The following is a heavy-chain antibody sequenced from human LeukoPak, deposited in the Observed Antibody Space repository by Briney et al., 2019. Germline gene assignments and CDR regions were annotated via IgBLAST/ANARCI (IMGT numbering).Heavy chain of an antibody. CDR2: ISSSSSYI. D-gene: IGHD7-27*01. J-gene: IGHJ4*02. Sequence: PGGSRRLSCAASGFTFSSYSMNWVRQAPGKGLEWVSSISSSSSYIYYADSVKGRFTISRDNAKNSLYLQMNSLRAEDTAVYYCASVQTGDDIDYWGQGTLVTVSS. CDR1: GFTFSSYS. V-gene: IGHV3-21*01. CDR3: ASVQTGDDIDY.